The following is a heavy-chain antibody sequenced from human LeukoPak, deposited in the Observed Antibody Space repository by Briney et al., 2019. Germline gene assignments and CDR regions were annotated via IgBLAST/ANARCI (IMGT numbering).Heavy chain of an antibody. D-gene: IGHD4-23*01. CDR2: ISYDGSNK. CDR3: AKAGGNSETDFDY. CDR1: GFTFRNYG. V-gene: IGHV3-30*18. Sequence: GGSLRLSCAATGFTFRNYGMHWVRQAPGKGLEWVAVISYDGSNKYYADSVKGRFTISRDNSKNTLYLQMNSLRAEDTAVYYCAKAGGNSETDFDYWGQGTLVTVSS. J-gene: IGHJ4*02.